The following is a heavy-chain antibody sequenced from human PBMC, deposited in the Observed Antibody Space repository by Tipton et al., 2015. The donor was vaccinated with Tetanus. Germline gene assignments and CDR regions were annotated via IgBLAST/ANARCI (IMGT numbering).Heavy chain of an antibody. CDR3: ARGGSYLGIYYYYAMDV. CDR1: GYSFTRYG. V-gene: IGHV1-69*01. D-gene: IGHD1-26*01. J-gene: IGHJ6*01. CDR2: IIPSLGST. Sequence: QVQLVQSGGEVKKPGASVKVSCKTSGYSFTRYGISWVRQAPGQGLEWMGGIIPSLGSTTYAPKFQGRITITADEVTTTAYMEVSSLTSEDTAVFYCARGGSYLGIYYYYAMDVWGQGTTVTVSS.